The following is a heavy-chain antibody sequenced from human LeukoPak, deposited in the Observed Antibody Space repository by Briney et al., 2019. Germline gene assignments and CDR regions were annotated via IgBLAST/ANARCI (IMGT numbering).Heavy chain of an antibody. CDR3: ARTYSSSSMGSYYYYYYMDV. Sequence: SQTLSLTCAISGDSVSSNSAAWNWIRQSPSRGLEWLGRTYYRSNWYNDYAVSVKSRITINPDTSKNQFSLQLNSVTPEDTAVYYCARTYSSSSMGSYYYYYYMDVWGKGTTVTVSS. J-gene: IGHJ6*03. D-gene: IGHD6-6*01. CDR2: TYYRSNWYN. V-gene: IGHV6-1*01. CDR1: GDSVSSNSAA.